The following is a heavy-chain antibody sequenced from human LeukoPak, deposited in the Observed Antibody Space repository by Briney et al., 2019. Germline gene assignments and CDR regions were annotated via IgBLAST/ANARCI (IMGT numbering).Heavy chain of an antibody. V-gene: IGHV1-24*01. CDR2: FDPENGET. CDR1: GYTLPELS. Sequence: GASVKVSCKVSGYTLPELSIPWVRQAPGRGLEWMGGFDPENGETVSARRLQGRLTMTEDTSSDTAYMELSSLTSEDTAVYYCAASGGYFDYWGQGTLITVSS. D-gene: IGHD3-16*01. J-gene: IGHJ4*02. CDR3: AASGGYFDY.